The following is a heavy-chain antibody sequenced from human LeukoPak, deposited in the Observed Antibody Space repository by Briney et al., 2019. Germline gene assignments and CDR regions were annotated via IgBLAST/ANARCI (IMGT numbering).Heavy chain of an antibody. V-gene: IGHV4-34*01. CDR2: INHSGST. J-gene: IGHJ6*02. CDR3: ARVFVVTGSYYYGVDV. CDR1: GGSFSGYY. D-gene: IGHD2-21*02. Sequence: SETLSLTCAVYGGSFSGYYWSWIRQPPGKGLEWIGEINHSGSTNYNPSLKSRVTISVDTSKNQFSLKLSSVTAADTAVYYCARVFVVTGSYYYGVDVWGQGTTVTVSS.